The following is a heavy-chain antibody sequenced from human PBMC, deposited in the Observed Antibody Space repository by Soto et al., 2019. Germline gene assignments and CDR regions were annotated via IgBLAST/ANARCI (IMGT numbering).Heavy chain of an antibody. CDR1: GFTFSNYA. CDR2: ISYDGSDK. Sequence: GGSLRLSCAASGFTFSNYAMHWVRQAPGKGLEWVAVISYDGSDKYNANSVKGRFTISRDNSKNTLYLQMNSLRAEDTAVYYCARDTGPNGYNYYYFGMDVWGQGTSVTVSS. V-gene: IGHV3-30-3*01. D-gene: IGHD5-18*01. J-gene: IGHJ6*02. CDR3: ARDTGPNGYNYYYFGMDV.